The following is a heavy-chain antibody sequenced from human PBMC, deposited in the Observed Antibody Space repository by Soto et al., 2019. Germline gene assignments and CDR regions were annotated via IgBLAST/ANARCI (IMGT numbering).Heavy chain of an antibody. CDR2: ISAYNGNT. Sequence: QVQLVQSGAEVKKPGASVKVSCKASGYTFTSYGISWVRQAPGQGLEWMGWISAYNGNTNYAQKLQGRVTMTTDTSTSTADMELRSLRSDDTAVYYCARDESMDYGDYAPGSYWGQGTLVTVSS. J-gene: IGHJ4*02. CDR1: GYTFTSYG. D-gene: IGHD4-17*01. CDR3: ARDESMDYGDYAPGSY. V-gene: IGHV1-18*01.